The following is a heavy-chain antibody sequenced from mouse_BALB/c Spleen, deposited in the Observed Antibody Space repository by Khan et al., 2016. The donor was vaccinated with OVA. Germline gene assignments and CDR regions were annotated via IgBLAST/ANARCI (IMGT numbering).Heavy chain of an antibody. J-gene: IGHJ3*01. CDR1: GYTFTDFT. CDR2: ISTYYGDV. D-gene: IGHD2-1*01. Sequence: VELVESGAELVRPGVSVKISCKGSGYTFTDFTMHWVKQSHAKSLEWIGVISTYYGDVTYNQKFKGKATMTVDKSSSTAYMELARLTSEDSAIYVGKEGGGGNRFAYWGQGTLVTVSA. CDR3: KEGGGGNRFAY. V-gene: IGHV1S137*01.